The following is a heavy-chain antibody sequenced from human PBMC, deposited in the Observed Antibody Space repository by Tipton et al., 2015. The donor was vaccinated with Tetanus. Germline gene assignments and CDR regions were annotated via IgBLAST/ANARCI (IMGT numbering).Heavy chain of an antibody. CDR3: ARSMITFGGLNAHLHAFDV. J-gene: IGHJ3*01. D-gene: IGHD3-16*01. CDR2: IFYNGST. V-gene: IGHV4-59*12. Sequence: TLSLTCPVSGSSISSYYWSWIRQPPGKGLEWVGYIFYNGSTKYNSSLQSRVAISVDTSRNQFSLKLSSVTAADTAMYFCARSMITFGGLNAHLHAFDVWGQGTAVTVSS. CDR1: GSSISSYY.